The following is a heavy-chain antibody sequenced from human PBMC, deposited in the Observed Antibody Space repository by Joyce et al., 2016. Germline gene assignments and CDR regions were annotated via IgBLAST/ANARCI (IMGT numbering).Heavy chain of an antibody. CDR2: IYSGGST. J-gene: IGHJ4*02. CDR3: ARGADNSPLDY. Sequence: EVQLVESGGGLIQPGGSLRLSCAASGFTVSSNYMSWVRQAPGKGLEWVSLIYSGGSTFYADSVKGRFTISRDNSKNPLFLQMNSLRAEDTAVYYCARGADNSPLDYWGQGTLVTVSS. V-gene: IGHV3-53*01. D-gene: IGHD1-14*01. CDR1: GFTVSSNY.